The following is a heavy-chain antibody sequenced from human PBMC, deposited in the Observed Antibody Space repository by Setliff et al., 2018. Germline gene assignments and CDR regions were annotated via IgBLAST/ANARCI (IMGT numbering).Heavy chain of an antibody. V-gene: IGHV4-4*08. J-gene: IGHJ4*02. D-gene: IGHD5-18*01. CDR3: ARDDTAMVSGFDY. CDR1: GGSISSYY. Sequence: KPSETLSLTCTVSGGSISSYYWSWIRQPPGKGLEWIGYIYTSGSTNYNPSLKSRVTISVDTSKNQFSLKLSSVTAADTAVYYCARDDTAMVSGFDYWGQGTLVTVSS. CDR2: IYTSGST.